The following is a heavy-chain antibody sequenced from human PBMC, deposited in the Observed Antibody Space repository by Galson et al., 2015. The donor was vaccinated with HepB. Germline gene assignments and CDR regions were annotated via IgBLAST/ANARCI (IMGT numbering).Heavy chain of an antibody. J-gene: IGHJ4*02. CDR1: GFTFSSYG. D-gene: IGHD6-13*01. V-gene: IGHV3-30*18. Sequence: SLRLSCAASGFTFSSYGMHWVRQAPGKGLEWVAVISYDGSNKYYADSVKGRFTISRDNSKNTLYLQMNSLRAEDTAVYYCAKSAGSWYLDYWGQGTLVTVSS. CDR2: ISYDGSNK. CDR3: AKSAGSWYLDY.